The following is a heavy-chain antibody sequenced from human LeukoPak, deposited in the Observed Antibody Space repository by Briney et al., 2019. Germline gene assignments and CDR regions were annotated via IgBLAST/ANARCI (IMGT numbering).Heavy chain of an antibody. Sequence: TGGSLRLSCAASGFTFSSYAMSWVRQAPGKGLEWVSAISGSGGSTYYADSVKGRFTISRDNSENTLYLQMNSLRAEDTAVYYCAKIEFSGGSYYFDYWGQGTLVTVSS. CDR2: ISGSGGST. J-gene: IGHJ4*02. D-gene: IGHD2-15*01. CDR3: AKIEFSGGSYYFDY. V-gene: IGHV3-23*01. CDR1: GFTFSSYA.